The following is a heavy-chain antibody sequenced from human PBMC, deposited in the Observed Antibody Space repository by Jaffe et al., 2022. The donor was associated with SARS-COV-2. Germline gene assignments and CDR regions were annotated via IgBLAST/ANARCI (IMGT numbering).Heavy chain of an antibody. Sequence: EVQLVESGGVVVQPGGSLRLSCAASGFTFDDYTMHWVRQAPGKGLEWVSLISWDGGSTYYADSVKGRFTISRDNSKNSLYLQMNSLRTEDTALYYCAKALPPYYYDSSGYAFDIWGQGTMVTVSS. D-gene: IGHD3-22*01. V-gene: IGHV3-43*01. J-gene: IGHJ3*02. CDR1: GFTFDDYT. CDR3: AKALPPYYYDSSGYAFDI. CDR2: ISWDGGST.